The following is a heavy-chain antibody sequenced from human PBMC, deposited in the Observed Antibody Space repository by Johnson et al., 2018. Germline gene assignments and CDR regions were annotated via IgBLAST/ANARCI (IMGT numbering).Heavy chain of an antibody. V-gene: IGHV3-30*18. CDR3: AKEAVPTGRYYYYYGMDV. J-gene: IGHJ6*02. D-gene: IGHD4-17*01. CDR2: ISYDGSNK. Sequence: QVQLVESGGGVVQPGRSLRLSCAASGFTFSSYGMHWVRQAPGQGLEWVAVISYDGSNKYYADSVKGRFTISRDTAKNTMYLQMNSLRAEDTAVYYCAKEAVPTGRYYYYYGMDVWGQGTTVTVSS. CDR1: GFTFSSYG.